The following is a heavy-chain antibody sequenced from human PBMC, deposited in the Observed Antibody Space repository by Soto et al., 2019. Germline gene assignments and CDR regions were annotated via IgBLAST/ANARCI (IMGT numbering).Heavy chain of an antibody. CDR3: ARDLRPGLDY. CDR2: IKQDGSEK. Sequence: PGGSLRLSCAASGLTFSSYWMSWVRQAPGKGLEWVANIKQDGSEKYYVDSVKGRFTISRDDAKNSLYLQMNSLRAEDTAVYYCARDLRPGLDYWGQGTLVTVSS. CDR1: GLTFSSYW. D-gene: IGHD3-16*01. J-gene: IGHJ4*02. V-gene: IGHV3-7*01.